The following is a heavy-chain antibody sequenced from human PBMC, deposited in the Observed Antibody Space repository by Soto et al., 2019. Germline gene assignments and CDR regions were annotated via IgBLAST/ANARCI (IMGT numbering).Heavy chain of an antibody. CDR3: ARGGGVGVAGSAAFDM. Sequence: QLHLVQSGAVVKKPGASVTVSCSASGYPVTAYYMHWVRQAPGRGLEWMGGINPATGAAKYTQTFQGRVTQTRDPATSTGFMELGGLASEDPAVFYCARGGGVGVAGSAAFDMWGQGTLVTVSS. V-gene: IGHV1-2*02. CDR1: GYPVTAYY. CDR2: INPATGAA. J-gene: IGHJ3*02. D-gene: IGHD3-3*01.